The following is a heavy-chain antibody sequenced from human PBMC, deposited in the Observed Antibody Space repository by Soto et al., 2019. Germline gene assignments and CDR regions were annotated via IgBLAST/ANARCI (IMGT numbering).Heavy chain of an antibody. CDR1: GFTFSSYA. D-gene: IGHD1-7*01. V-gene: IGHV3-30-3*01. J-gene: IGHJ4*02. CDR3: ARETGTTFG. CDR2: ISYDGSNK. Sequence: GGSLRLSCAASGFTFSSYAMHWVRQAPGKGLEWVAVISYDGSNKYYADSVKGRFTISRDNSKNTLYLQMNSLRAEDKAVYYCARETGTTFGWGQGTLVTVSS.